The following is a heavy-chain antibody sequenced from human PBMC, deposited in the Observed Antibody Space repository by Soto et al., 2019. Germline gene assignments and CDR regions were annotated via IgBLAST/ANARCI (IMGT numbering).Heavy chain of an antibody. J-gene: IGHJ4*02. D-gene: IGHD2-15*01. Sequence: GASVKVSCKASGYTFTSYYMHWVRQAPGQGLEWMGIINPSGGSTSYAQKFQGRVTMTRDTSTSTVYMELSSLRSEDTAVYYCAREALLGYCSGGSCYGLDYWGQGTLVTVSS. CDR1: GYTFTSYY. CDR3: AREALLGYCSGGSCYGLDY. V-gene: IGHV1-46*03. CDR2: INPSGGST.